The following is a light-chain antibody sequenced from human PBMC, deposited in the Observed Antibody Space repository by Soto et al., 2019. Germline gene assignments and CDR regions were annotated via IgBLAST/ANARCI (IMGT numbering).Light chain of an antibody. J-gene: IGKJ5*01. CDR3: QQYGTSPIT. Sequence: ENVLTQSPGTLSLSPGERANLSCRASQTFSSYLTWYQQRPGQAPRLLISGASSRATGIPDRFSGSGSGTDFTLIISRLEPEDFALYYCQQYGTSPITFGQGTRLEIK. CDR1: QTFSSY. V-gene: IGKV3-20*01. CDR2: GAS.